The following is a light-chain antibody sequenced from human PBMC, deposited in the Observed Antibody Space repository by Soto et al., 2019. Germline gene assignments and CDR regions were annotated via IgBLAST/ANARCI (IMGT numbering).Light chain of an antibody. CDR3: QQYNSYSKT. V-gene: IGKV1-5*03. Sequence: DIQMTQFPSTLSAAVGDRVTITCRASETIKAWLAWYQQKPGKAPKLLIYKASSLESGVPSRFSGSGSGTEVTLTISSLQPDDVATYYCQQYNSYSKTFGQGTKVEIK. CDR2: KAS. CDR1: ETIKAW. J-gene: IGKJ1*01.